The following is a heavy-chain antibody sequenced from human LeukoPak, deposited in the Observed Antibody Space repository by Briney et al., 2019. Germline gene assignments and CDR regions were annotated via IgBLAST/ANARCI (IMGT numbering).Heavy chain of an antibody. V-gene: IGHV3-23*01. CDR2: ISGSGGST. D-gene: IGHD6-13*01. Sequence: GGSLRLSCAASGFTFSSYAMSWVRQAPGKGLEWVSAISGSGGSTYYADSVKGRFTISRDNSKNTLYLQMNSLRAEDTAVYYCAKDRGGYSGSWFYPFDYWGQGTLVTVSS. J-gene: IGHJ4*02. CDR3: AKDRGGYSGSWFYPFDY. CDR1: GFTFSSYA.